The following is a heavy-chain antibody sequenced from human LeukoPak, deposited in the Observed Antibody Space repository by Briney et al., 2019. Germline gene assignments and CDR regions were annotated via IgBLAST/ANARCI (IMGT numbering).Heavy chain of an antibody. J-gene: IGHJ6*02. CDR1: GFTFSDYY. CDR2: ISSSGSTI. Sequence: GGSLRLSCAASGFTFSDYYMSWIRQAPGKGLEWVSYISSSGSTIYYADSVKGRFTISRDNSKNTLYLQMNSLRAEDTAVYYCARTYFYYYGMDVWGQGTAVTVSS. V-gene: IGHV3-11*04. D-gene: IGHD2/OR15-2a*01. CDR3: ARTYFYYYGMDV.